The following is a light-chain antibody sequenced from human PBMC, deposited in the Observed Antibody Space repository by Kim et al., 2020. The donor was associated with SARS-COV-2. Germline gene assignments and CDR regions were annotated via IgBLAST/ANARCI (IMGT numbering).Light chain of an antibody. CDR2: DGS. Sequence: STLSESVGDRVTLTCRASQSVSRWLAWYQQKPGNAPKLLIYDGSNLQSGVPSRFSGSGSGTEFTLPISSLQPDDFAIYYCQHRQTFGQGTKVDIK. J-gene: IGKJ1*01. CDR1: QSVSRW. V-gene: IGKV1-5*01. CDR3: QHRQT.